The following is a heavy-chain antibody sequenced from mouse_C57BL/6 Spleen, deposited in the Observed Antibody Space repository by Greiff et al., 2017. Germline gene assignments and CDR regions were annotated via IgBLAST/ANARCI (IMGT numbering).Heavy chain of an antibody. V-gene: IGHV1-53*01. J-gene: IGHJ2*01. Sequence: VQLQQPGTELVKPGASVKLSCKASGYTFTSYWMHWVKQRPGQGLEWIGNINPSNGGTNYNEKFKGKATLTVDKSSSTAYMQLSSLTSEDSAVYYCARYYGSSPYYFDYWGQGTTLTVSS. CDR1: GYTFTSYW. CDR2: INPSNGGT. D-gene: IGHD1-1*01. CDR3: ARYYGSSPYYFDY.